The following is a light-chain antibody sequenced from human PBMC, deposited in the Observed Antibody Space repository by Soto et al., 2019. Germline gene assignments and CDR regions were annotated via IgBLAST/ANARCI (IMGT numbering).Light chain of an antibody. CDR3: AAWDDSLSGPNWV. CDR1: SSNMGSNY. V-gene: IGLV1-47*01. Sequence: QPVLTQPPSASGPPGQRVTISCSGSSSNMGSNYVYWYQQLPGTAPKLLIYRNNQRPSGVPDRFSGSKSGTSASLAISGLRSEDEADYYCAAWDDSLSGPNWVFGGGTKLTVL. J-gene: IGLJ3*02. CDR2: RNN.